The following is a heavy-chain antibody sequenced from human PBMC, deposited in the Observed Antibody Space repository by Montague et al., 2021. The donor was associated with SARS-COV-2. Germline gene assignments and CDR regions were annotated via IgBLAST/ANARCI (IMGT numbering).Heavy chain of an antibody. CDR2: ISYDGSNK. CDR1: GFTFSSYA. Sequence: SLRLSCAASGFTFSSYAMHWVRQAPGKGLEWVALISYDGSNKYYADSVKGRFTISRDNSKNTLYLQMNSLRAEDTAVYYCARELADYGMDVWGQGTTVTVSS. J-gene: IGHJ6*02. CDR3: ARELADYGMDV. V-gene: IGHV3-30-3*01.